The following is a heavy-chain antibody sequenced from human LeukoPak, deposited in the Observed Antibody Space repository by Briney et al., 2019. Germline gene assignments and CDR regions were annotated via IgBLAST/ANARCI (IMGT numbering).Heavy chain of an antibody. CDR3: ARAPSVDWYYFQL. J-gene: IGHJ1*01. CDR1: GGSLSSGANY. Sequence: PSETLSLTCTVSGGSLSSGANYWSWIRPRPGRGLEWIGYLYSSGHTYYNPSLKSRAFLSVDTAKSQLFLKLTSVTAAETAVYYCARAPSVDWYYFQLWGQGTLVTVSS. CDR2: LYSSGHT. D-gene: IGHD3-9*01. V-gene: IGHV4-31*03.